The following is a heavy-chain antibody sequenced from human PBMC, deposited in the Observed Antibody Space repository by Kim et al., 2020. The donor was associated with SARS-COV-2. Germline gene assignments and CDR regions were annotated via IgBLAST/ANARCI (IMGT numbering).Heavy chain of an antibody. J-gene: IGHJ1*01. CDR2: IRGSGDRT. V-gene: IGHV3-23*01. CDR1: GFTFNNYA. D-gene: IGHD6-19*01. CDR3: AKVSSGSSGWFEYFQN. Sequence: GGSLRLSCAASGFTFNNYAMSWVRQAPGKGLEWVSGIRGSGDRTSYADSMKGRFTTSRDNARNTLYLQMDSLRAENTAVYYCAKVSSGSSGWFEYFQNWGQGTLVTVSS.